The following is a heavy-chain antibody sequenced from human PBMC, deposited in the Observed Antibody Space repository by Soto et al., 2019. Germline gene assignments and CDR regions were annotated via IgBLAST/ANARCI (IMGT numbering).Heavy chain of an antibody. CDR2: ISSSGSTI. CDR1: GFTFSDYY. D-gene: IGHD3-9*01. V-gene: IGHV3-11*01. CDR3: ARDCVGASVSLRYFDWLCAFDY. Sequence: GGSLRLSCAASGFTFSDYYMSWIRQAPGKGLEWVSYISSSGSTIYYADSVKGRFTISRDNAKNSLYLQMNSLRAEDTAVYYCARDCVGASVSLRYFDWLCAFDYWGQGTLVTVSS. J-gene: IGHJ4*02.